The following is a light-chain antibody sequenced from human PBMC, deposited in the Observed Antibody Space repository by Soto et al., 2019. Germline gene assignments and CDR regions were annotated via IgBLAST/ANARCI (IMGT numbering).Light chain of an antibody. CDR2: GAS. J-gene: IGKJ1*01. V-gene: IGKV1-6*01. Sequence: AIQMTQSPSSLSASVGDRVNITCRASQGIRNYLGWYQQKPGKVPNLLIYGASTLQSGVPSRFSGSGSGTDFTLTINSLQPEDFATYYCLHDYNYPRTFGQGTRVDVK. CDR3: LHDYNYPRT. CDR1: QGIRNY.